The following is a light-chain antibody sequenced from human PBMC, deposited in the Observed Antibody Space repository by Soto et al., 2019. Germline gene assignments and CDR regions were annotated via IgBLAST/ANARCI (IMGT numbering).Light chain of an antibody. J-gene: IGLJ3*02. CDR3: SSYAGSNNLV. CDR1: SSDVGGYNY. CDR2: EVN. V-gene: IGLV2-8*01. Sequence: QSALTQPPSASGSPRQSVTISCTGTSSDVGGYNYVSWYQQHPGKAPKLMIYEVNTRPSGVPDRFSGSKSGNTASLTVSGLQAEDEADYYCSSYAGSNNLVFGGGTKLTVL.